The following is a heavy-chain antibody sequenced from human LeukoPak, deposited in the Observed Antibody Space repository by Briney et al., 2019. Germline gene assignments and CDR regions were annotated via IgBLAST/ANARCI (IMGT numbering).Heavy chain of an antibody. CDR2: INPNSGGT. D-gene: IGHD1-26*01. J-gene: IGHJ3*02. V-gene: IGHV1-2*02. CDR3: ARDRIVGATIQAFDI. CDR1: GYTFTGYY. Sequence: GSVKVSCKASGYTFTGYYMHWVRQAPGQGLEWMGWINPNSGGTNYAQKFQGRVTITTDESTSTAYMELSSLRSEDTAVYYCARDRIVGATIQAFDIWGQGTMVTVSS.